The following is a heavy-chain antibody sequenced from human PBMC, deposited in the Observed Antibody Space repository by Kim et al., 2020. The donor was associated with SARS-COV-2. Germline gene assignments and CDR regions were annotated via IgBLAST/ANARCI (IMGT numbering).Heavy chain of an antibody. Sequence: GGSLRLSCAASGFTFSSYAMSWVRQPPGKGLDWVSSISATGGSTYYADSMKGRFTISRDNSKNTLYLQINSLRAEDTAMYYCAKETHEPMLVLVISTHISGKGYFDLWGRGTLVTVSS. V-gene: IGHV3-23*01. D-gene: IGHD3-22*01. CDR3: AKETHEPMLVLVISTHISGKGYFDL. CDR2: ISATGGST. CDR1: GFTFSSYA. J-gene: IGHJ2*01.